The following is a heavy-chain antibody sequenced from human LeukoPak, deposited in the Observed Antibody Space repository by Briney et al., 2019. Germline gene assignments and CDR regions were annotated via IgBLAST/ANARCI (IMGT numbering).Heavy chain of an antibody. Sequence: ASVKVSCKASGYTFTSYDINWVRQATGQGLEWMGWMNPNSGNTGYAQKFQGRVTMTRNTSISTAYMELSSLISEDTAVYYCARALREWLLSYWIDPWGQGTLVTVSS. CDR2: MNPNSGNT. D-gene: IGHD3-3*01. CDR3: ARALREWLLSYWIDP. J-gene: IGHJ5*02. CDR1: GYTFTSYD. V-gene: IGHV1-8*01.